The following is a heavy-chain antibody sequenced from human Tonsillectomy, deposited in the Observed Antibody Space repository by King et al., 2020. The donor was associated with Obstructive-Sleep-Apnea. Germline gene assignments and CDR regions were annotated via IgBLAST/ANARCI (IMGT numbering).Heavy chain of an antibody. Sequence: VQLVESGGGVVQPGRSLRLSCAASGFTFSSYAMHWVRQAPGKGLEWVAGISYDGSNKYYADSVKGRFTISRDNSKNTLYLQMNSLRAEDTAVYYCASSSTMVRGVTPFDYWGQGTLVTVSS. CDR3: ASSSTMVRGVTPFDY. J-gene: IGHJ4*02. D-gene: IGHD3-10*01. CDR1: GFTFSSYA. CDR2: ISYDGSNK. V-gene: IGHV3-30-3*01.